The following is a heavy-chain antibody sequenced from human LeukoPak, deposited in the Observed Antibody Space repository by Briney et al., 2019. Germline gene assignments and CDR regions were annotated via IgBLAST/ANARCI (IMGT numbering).Heavy chain of an antibody. J-gene: IGHJ4*02. D-gene: IGHD3-22*01. V-gene: IGHV3-23*01. CDR2: LTNSGGSGGVT. Sequence: GGSLRLPCAASGFTFSTYAMSWVRQAPGKGLEWVSALTNSGGSGGVTYYADSVKGRFIISRDNSKSTLYLQLSSLRAEDTAVYYCAKAMSTDHYDSRGFYRVDFDSWGQGTLVTVSS. CDR3: AKAMSTDHYDSRGFYRVDFDS. CDR1: GFTFSTYA.